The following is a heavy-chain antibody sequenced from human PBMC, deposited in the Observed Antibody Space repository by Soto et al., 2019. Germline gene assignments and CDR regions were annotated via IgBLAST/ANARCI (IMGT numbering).Heavy chain of an antibody. V-gene: IGHV3-21*01. J-gene: IGHJ6*02. D-gene: IGHD2-2*01. CDR3: ARGAPSPKMAEPAAKTRGGMDA. CDR1: GLSFSDYT. CDR2: ISSTGGYI. Sequence: GSLRLSCTASGLSFSDYTMNWVRQAPGKGLERVSSISSTGGYIHYADSLKGRLTLSGDIANNSMFLGMNSLRAEDTAVYYCARGAPSPKMAEPAAKTRGGMDAWGQGTTVTVSS.